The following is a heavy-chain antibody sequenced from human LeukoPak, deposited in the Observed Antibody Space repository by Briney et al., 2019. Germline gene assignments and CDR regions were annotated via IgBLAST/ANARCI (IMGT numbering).Heavy chain of an antibody. J-gene: IGHJ6*03. CDR3: AKEAYNWNVRYYYYYYMDV. V-gene: IGHV3-30*02. Sequence: GGSLRLSCAASGFTFSSYGMHWVRQAPGKGLEWVAFYADSVKGRFTISRDNSKNTLYLQMNSLRAEDTAVYYCAKEAYNWNVRYYYYYYMDVWGKGTTVTISS. CDR1: GFTFSSYG. D-gene: IGHD1-1*01.